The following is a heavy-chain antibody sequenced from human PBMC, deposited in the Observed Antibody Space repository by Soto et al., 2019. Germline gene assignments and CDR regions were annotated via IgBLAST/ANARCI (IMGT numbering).Heavy chain of an antibody. CDR1: GYSSTTYW. CDR3: ARQGSGWYPFDY. Sequence: GESLKISCKGSGYSSTTYWIGWVRQMPGKGLEWMGNIYPGDSGTIYSPSFQGQVSISADKSMDTAYLQWSSLKASDTAMYYCARQGSGWYPFDYWGQGTQVTVSS. V-gene: IGHV5-51*01. D-gene: IGHD6-19*01. CDR2: IYPGDSGT. J-gene: IGHJ4*02.